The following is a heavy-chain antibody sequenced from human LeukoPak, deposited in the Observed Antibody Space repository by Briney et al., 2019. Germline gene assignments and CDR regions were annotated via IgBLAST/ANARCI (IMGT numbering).Heavy chain of an antibody. V-gene: IGHV1-69*13. Sequence: GASVKVSCKASGGTFSSYAISWVRQAPGQGLEWMGGIIPIFGTANYAQKFQGRVTITADESTSTAYMELSSLRSEDTAVYYCARSAGGYYFGYFDYWGQGTLVTVSS. CDR1: GGTFSSYA. CDR2: IIPIFGTA. J-gene: IGHJ4*02. D-gene: IGHD1-26*01. CDR3: ARSAGGYYFGYFDY.